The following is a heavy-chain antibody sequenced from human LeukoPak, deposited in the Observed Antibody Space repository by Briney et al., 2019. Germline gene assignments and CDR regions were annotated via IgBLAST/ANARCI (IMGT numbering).Heavy chain of an antibody. J-gene: IGHJ4*02. Sequence: ASVTVSCKASGYTFTSYYMHWVRQAPGQGLEWMGIINPSGGSTSYAQKFQGRVTMTRDTSTSTVYMELSSLRSDDTAVYYCARDSIAAAGFDYWGQGTLVTVSS. CDR1: GYTFTSYY. CDR2: INPSGGST. D-gene: IGHD6-13*01. CDR3: ARDSIAAAGFDY. V-gene: IGHV1-46*01.